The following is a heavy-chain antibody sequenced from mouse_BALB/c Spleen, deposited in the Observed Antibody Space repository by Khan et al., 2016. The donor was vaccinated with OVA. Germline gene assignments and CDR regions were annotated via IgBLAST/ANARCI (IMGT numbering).Heavy chain of an antibody. CDR1: GFTFSSFG. Sequence: EVELVESGGGLVQPGGSRKLSCAASGFTFSSFGMHWVRQAPEKGLEWVAYISSGSATIYYADTVKVRFTISRDNPKNTLFLQMTSLRSEDTAIYYCARSLITTWYFEVWGAGTTVTVSS. CDR3: ARSLITTWYFEV. V-gene: IGHV5-17*02. D-gene: IGHD2-4*01. CDR2: ISSGSATI. J-gene: IGHJ1*01.